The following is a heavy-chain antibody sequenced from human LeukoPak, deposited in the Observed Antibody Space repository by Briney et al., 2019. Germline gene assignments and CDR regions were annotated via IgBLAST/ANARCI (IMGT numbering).Heavy chain of an antibody. Sequence: PSETLSLTCAVYGGSFSGYYWSWVRQAPGKGLEWVAVISYDGSNKYYADSVKGRFTISRDNSKNTLYLQMNSLRAEDTAVYYCARDGEMGHYYFDYWGQGTLVTVSS. D-gene: IGHD5-24*01. J-gene: IGHJ4*02. CDR3: ARDGEMGHYYFDY. CDR1: GGSFSGYY. CDR2: ISYDGSNK. V-gene: IGHV3-30*03.